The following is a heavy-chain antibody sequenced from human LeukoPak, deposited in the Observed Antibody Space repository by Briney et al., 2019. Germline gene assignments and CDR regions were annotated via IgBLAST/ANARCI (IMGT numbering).Heavy chain of an antibody. CDR1: VYTFTTYD. J-gene: IGHJ6*02. Sequence: GASVKVSCKASVYTFTTYDINWVRQAPGQGVEWRGWMNPNRGNTGYAQNFQGRVTMTRNTSISTAYMELSSLRSEDTAVYYCARGLGELWLPVPTRPYGMDVWGQGTTVTVSS. CDR2: MNPNRGNT. CDR3: ARGLGELWLPVPTRPYGMDV. V-gene: IGHV1-8*01. D-gene: IGHD5-18*01.